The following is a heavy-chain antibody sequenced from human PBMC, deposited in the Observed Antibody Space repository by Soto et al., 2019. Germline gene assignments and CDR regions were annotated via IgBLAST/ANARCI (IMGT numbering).Heavy chain of an antibody. V-gene: IGHV3-48*01. CDR3: ARDVDTAVPDAFDI. Sequence: EVPLVESGGGLVQPGGSLRLSCAASGFTFSSYSMNWVRQAPGKGLEWVSYISSSSSTIYYADSVKGRFTISRDNAKNSLYLQMNSLRAEDTAVYYCARDVDTAVPDAFDIWGQGTMVTVSS. CDR2: ISSSSSTI. D-gene: IGHD5-18*01. J-gene: IGHJ3*02. CDR1: GFTFSSYS.